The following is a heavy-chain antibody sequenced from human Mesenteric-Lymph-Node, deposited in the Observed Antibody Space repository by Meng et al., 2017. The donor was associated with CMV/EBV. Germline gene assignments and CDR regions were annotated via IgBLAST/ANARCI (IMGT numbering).Heavy chain of an antibody. V-gene: IGHV5-51*01. CDR3: ARQGVDYYYGMDV. D-gene: IGHD3-16*01. CDR2: IYPGDSDT. CDR1: GYSFTSYW. J-gene: IGHJ6*02. Sequence: KVSCKGSGYSFTSYWIGWVRQRPGKGLEWMGIIYPGDSDTRYSPSFQGQVTISADKSISTAYLQWSSLKASDTAMYYCARQGVDYYYGMDVWGQGTTVTVSS.